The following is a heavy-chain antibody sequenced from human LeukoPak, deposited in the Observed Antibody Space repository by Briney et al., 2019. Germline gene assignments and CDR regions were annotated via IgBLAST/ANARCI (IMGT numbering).Heavy chain of an antibody. CDR1: GFTFSPSW. D-gene: IGHD3-9*01. CDR3: AKDPTLDSEFDY. V-gene: IGHV3-7*03. J-gene: IGHJ4*02. CDR2: IKEDGSEK. Sequence: GESLKLSCSASGFTFSPSWITSVRQPPAKGLQCVANIKEDGSEKYYVDSVKGRFTISRDNAKNSLYLQMNSLRAEDTAVYYCAKDPTLDSEFDYWGQGTLVTVSS.